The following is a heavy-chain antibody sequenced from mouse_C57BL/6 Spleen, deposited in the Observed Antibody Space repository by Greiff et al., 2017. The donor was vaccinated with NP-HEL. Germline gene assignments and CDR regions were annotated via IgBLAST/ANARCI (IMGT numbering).Heavy chain of an antibody. J-gene: IGHJ2*01. V-gene: IGHV6-6*01. CDR1: GFTFSDAW. D-gene: IGHD1-1*01. CDR2: IRNKANNHAT. Sequence: EVKVEESGGGLVQPGGSMKLSCAASGFTFSDAWMDWVRQSPETGLEWVAEIRNKANNHATYYAESVKGRFTISRDDSKSSVYLQMNSLRAEDTGIYYCTGYYGSGNYWGQGTTLTVSS. CDR3: TGYYGSGNY.